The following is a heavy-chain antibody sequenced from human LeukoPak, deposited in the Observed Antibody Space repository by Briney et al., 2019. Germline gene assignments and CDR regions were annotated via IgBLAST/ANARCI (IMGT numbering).Heavy chain of an antibody. V-gene: IGHV3-48*03. J-gene: IGHJ6*02. CDR1: AFTFSSYE. CDR2: ISSSGSTI. D-gene: IGHD3-16*01. CDR3: ARLGALYYYYYYGMDV. Sequence: GGSLRLSCAASAFTFSSYEMNWVRQAPGKGLGWVSYISSSGSTIYYADSVKGRFTISRDNAKNSLYLQMNSLRAEDTAVYYCARLGALYYYYYYGMDVWGQGTTVTVSS.